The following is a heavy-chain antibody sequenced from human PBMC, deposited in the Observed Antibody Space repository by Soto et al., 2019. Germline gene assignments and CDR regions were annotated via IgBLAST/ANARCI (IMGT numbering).Heavy chain of an antibody. CDR2: ISYDGSNK. J-gene: IGHJ4*02. CDR3: AKEGGLSGSYYISSSYYFDY. Sequence: PGGSLRLSCAVSGFTFNSYSMNWVRQAPGKGLEWVAVISYDGSNKYYADSVKGRFTISRDNSKNTLYLQMNSLRAEDTAVYYCAKEGGLSGSYYISSSYYFDYWGQGTLVTVSS. CDR1: GFTFNSYS. V-gene: IGHV3-30*18. D-gene: IGHD1-26*01.